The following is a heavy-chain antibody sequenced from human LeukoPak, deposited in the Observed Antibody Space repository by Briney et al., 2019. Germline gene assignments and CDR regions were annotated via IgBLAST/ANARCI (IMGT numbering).Heavy chain of an antibody. J-gene: IGHJ4*02. CDR1: GGSFSGYY. CDR2: INHSGST. CDR3: ARDKAWFGEFGVDY. Sequence: SETLSLTCAVYGGSFSGYYWSWIPQPPGKGLEWIGEINHSGSTNYNPSLKSRVTISVDTSKNQFSLKLSSVTAADTAVYYCARDKAWFGEFGVDYWGQGTLVTVSS. D-gene: IGHD3-10*01. V-gene: IGHV4-34*01.